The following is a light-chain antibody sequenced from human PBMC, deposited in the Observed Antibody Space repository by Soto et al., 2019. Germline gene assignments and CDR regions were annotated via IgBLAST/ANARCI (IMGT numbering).Light chain of an antibody. Sequence: QSVLTQPASVSGSPGQSITISCPGSSSDVGGYNYVSWYQHLPGKAPELMIYDVSNRPSGGSNRFSGSKSGNTASLTISGLQAEDEADYYCNSWTSSATYVFGTGTTVTVL. V-gene: IGLV2-14*03. CDR2: DVS. J-gene: IGLJ1*01. CDR1: SSDVGGYNY. CDR3: NSWTSSATYV.